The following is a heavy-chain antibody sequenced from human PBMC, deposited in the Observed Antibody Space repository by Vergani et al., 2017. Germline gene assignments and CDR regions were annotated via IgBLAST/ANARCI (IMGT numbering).Heavy chain of an antibody. V-gene: IGHV3-23*01. CDR2: ISGSGGST. D-gene: IGHD2-21*01. CDR3: ARGSYLDY. Sequence: EVQLLESGGGLVQPGGSLRLSCAASGFTFSGYVMSWARQAPGKGLEWVSAISGSGGSTDYADSVKGRFTISRDNAKNSLYLQMNSLRAEDTAVYYCARGSYLDYWGQGTLVTVSS. CDR1: GFTFSGYV. J-gene: IGHJ4*02.